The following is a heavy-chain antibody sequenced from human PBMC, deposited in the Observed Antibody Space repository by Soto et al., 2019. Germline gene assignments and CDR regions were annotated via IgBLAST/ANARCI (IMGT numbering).Heavy chain of an antibody. J-gene: IGHJ4*02. Sequence: QVQLVQSGAEVKKPGASVKVSCKASGYTFTSYAMHWVRQAPGQRLEWMGWINAGNGNTKYSQKFQGRVTITRDTSASTAYMELSSLRPEDTAVYYWARDPTYSYGNTGGQGTWFTAPS. D-gene: IGHD5-18*01. CDR3: ARDPTYSYGNT. CDR2: INAGNGNT. CDR1: GYTFTSYA. V-gene: IGHV1-3*01.